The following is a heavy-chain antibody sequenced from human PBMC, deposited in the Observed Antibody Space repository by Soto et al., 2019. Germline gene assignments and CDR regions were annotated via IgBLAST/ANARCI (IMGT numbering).Heavy chain of an antibody. CDR1: GGTFSSYA. CDR2: IIPIFGTA. V-gene: IGHV1-69*06. CDR3: AGWGAIAARWPNYCYYYGMDD. J-gene: IGHJ6*02. D-gene: IGHD6-6*01. Sequence: SVKVSCKASGGTFSSYAISWVRQAPGQGLEWMGGIIPIFGTANYAQKFQGRVTITADKSTSTAYMELSRLRSEDTAVYYCAGWGAIAARWPNYCYYYGMDDWGEGTTVTDSS.